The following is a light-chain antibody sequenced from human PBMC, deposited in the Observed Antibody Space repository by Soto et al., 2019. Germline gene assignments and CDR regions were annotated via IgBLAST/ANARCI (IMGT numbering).Light chain of an antibody. Sequence: QSVLTQPPSASGTPGQRVTISCSGSSSNIGSNTVNWYQQLPGTAPKLLIYSNNERPSGVPDRFSGSKSGTSASLAVSGLQSEDEADFYCAPWDERLNAYVLGTGTKVTVL. V-gene: IGLV1-44*01. J-gene: IGLJ1*01. CDR1: SSNIGSNT. CDR2: SNN. CDR3: APWDERLNAYV.